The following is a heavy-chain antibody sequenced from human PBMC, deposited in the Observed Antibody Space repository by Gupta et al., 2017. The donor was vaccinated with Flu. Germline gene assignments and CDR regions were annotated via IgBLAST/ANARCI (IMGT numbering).Heavy chain of an antibody. D-gene: IGHD3-22*01. CDR3: ARSFAYDSGAYYDY. CDR2: ISSSSSYI. Sequence: RTYSMNWVRQAPGKGLEWVSSISSSSSYIYYADSVKGRFTVSRDNAKTALYLKMDSLRAEDTAVYYCARSFAYDSGAYYDYWGQGTRVTVSS. V-gene: IGHV3-21*01. CDR1: RTYS. J-gene: IGHJ4*02.